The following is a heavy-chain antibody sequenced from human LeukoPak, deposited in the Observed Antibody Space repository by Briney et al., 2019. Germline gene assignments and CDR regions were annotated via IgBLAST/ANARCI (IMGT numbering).Heavy chain of an antibody. D-gene: IGHD5-18*01. CDR1: GYSFTSYW. Sequence: GESLKISCKGSGYSFTSYWIGWVRQMPGKGLEWMGIIYPGDSDTRYSPSFQGQVTISADKSISTAYLQWSSLKASDTAMYYCARLTASVDTAMVYYFDYWGQGTLVTVSP. CDR3: ARLTASVDTAMVYYFDY. J-gene: IGHJ4*02. V-gene: IGHV5-51*01. CDR2: IYPGDSDT.